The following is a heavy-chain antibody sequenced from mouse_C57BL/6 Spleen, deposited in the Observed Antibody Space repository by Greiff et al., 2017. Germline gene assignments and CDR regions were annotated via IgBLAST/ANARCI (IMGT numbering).Heavy chain of an antibody. CDR2: INPNNGGT. V-gene: IGHV1-26*01. Sequence: VQLQQSGPELVKPGASVKISCKASGYTFTDYYMNWVKQSHGKSLEWIGDINPNNGGTSYNQKFKGKATLTVDKSSSTAYMELRSLTSEDSAVYYGARDSTGGAMDYWGQGTSVTVSS. CDR1: GYTFTDYY. D-gene: IGHD1-1*01. CDR3: ARDSTGGAMDY. J-gene: IGHJ4*01.